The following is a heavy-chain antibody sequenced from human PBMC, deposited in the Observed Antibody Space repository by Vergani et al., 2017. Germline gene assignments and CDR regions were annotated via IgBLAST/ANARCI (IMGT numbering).Heavy chain of an antibody. J-gene: IGHJ4*02. CDR2: INPNSGGT. Sequence: QVQLVQSGAEVKKPGASVKVSCKASGYTFTGYYMHWVRQAPGQGLEWMGWINPNSGGTNYAQKFQGRVTMTRDTSISTAYMELSSVTAADTAVYYCARMGRGSPPYFDYWGQGTLVTVSS. V-gene: IGHV1-2*02. CDR3: ARMGRGSPPYFDY. CDR1: GYTFTGYY. D-gene: IGHD1-26*01.